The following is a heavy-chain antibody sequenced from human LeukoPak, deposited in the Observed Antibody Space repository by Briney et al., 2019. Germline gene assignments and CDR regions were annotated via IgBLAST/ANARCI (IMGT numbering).Heavy chain of an antibody. J-gene: IGHJ6*03. CDR2: ISGGGGNT. D-gene: IGHD3-22*01. V-gene: IGHV3-23*01. CDR3: AKDYSSAFLHYMDV. Sequence: GGSLRLSCAASGFTFSSYGMSWVRQAPGKGLDWVSGISGGGGNTYYADCVKGRFTISRDNSKNTLYLQMNTLRAEDTAIYYCAKDYSSAFLHYMDVWGKGTTVTISS. CDR1: GFTFSSYG.